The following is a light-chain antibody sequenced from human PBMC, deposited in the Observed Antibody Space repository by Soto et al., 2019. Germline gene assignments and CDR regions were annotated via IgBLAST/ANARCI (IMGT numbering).Light chain of an antibody. CDR2: GAS. CDR1: QSVSSGY. Sequence: ELVLTQSPGTLSLSPGERATLSFRALQSVSSGYLAWYQQKPGQAPRLLIYGASTRATGIPDRFSGSGSGTDFTLTISRLEPEDFAVYYCQQYSSSPSITFGQGTRLEIK. V-gene: IGKV3-20*01. J-gene: IGKJ5*01. CDR3: QQYSSSPSIT.